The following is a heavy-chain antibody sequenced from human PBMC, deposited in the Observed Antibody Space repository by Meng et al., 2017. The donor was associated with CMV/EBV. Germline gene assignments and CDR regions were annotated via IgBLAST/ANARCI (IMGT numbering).Heavy chain of an antibody. CDR3: ARHPRDYVWGSYRL. V-gene: IGHV1-2*02. D-gene: IGHD3-16*02. Sequence: QVRLVQSGAERTKLGASVKVSCKASGYTFTGYYMHWVRQAPEQGLEWMGWINPNSGGTNYAQKFQGRVTMTRDTSISTVYMELSSLKAEDTAMYYCARHPRDYVWGSYRLWCQGTLVTVSS. J-gene: IGHJ4*02. CDR1: GYTFTGYY. CDR2: INPNSGGT.